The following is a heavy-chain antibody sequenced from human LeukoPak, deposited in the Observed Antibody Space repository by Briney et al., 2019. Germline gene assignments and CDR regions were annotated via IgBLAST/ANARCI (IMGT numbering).Heavy chain of an antibody. V-gene: IGHV1-8*01. CDR2: MNPNSGNT. Sequence: GASVKVSCKASGYTFTSYDINWVRQAPGQGLEWMGWMNPNSGNTSYAQKFQGRVTMTRNTSISTAYMELSSLRSEDTAVYYCASLRAEIAARRQVQNWFDSWGQGTLVTVSS. D-gene: IGHD6-6*01. J-gene: IGHJ5*01. CDR1: GYTFTSYD. CDR3: ASLRAEIAARRQVQNWFDS.